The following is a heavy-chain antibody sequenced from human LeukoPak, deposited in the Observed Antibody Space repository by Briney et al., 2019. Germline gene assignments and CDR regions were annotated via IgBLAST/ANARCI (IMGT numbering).Heavy chain of an antibody. CDR1: GGSFSGYY. CDR2: INHSGST. CDR3: ARYAEEVAGTGGVDY. J-gene: IGHJ4*02. Sequence: KTSETLSLTCAVYGGSFSGYYWSWIRQPPGKGLEWIGEINHSGSTNYNPSLKSRVTISVDTSKNQFSLKLSSVTAADTAVYYCARYAEEVAGTGGVDYWGQGTLVTVSS. V-gene: IGHV4-34*01. D-gene: IGHD6-19*01.